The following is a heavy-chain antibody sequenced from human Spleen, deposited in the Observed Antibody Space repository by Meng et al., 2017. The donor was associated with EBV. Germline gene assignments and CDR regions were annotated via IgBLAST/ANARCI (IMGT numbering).Heavy chain of an antibody. CDR1: GGTFSSQG. Sequence: GQVVQSGAEVKKPGSSVKVSCEASGGTFSSQGISWVRQAPGQGPEWMGGIIPTFGTTNYAQKFQGRLTITADASTNTIYLELSSLRSEDTAVYYCARLCENKRLLAGFDYWGQGTLVTVSS. CDR3: ARLCENKRLLAGFDY. D-gene: IGHD6-19*01. J-gene: IGHJ4*02. V-gene: IGHV1-69*01. CDR2: IIPTFGTT.